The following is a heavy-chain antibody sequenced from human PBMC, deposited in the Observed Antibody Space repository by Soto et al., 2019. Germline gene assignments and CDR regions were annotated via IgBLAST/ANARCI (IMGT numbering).Heavy chain of an antibody. CDR2: IIPIFGTA. CDR3: ARANRLGIINYYYGMDV. CDR1: GGTFSSYA. V-gene: IGHV1-69*06. J-gene: IGHJ6*02. D-gene: IGHD7-27*01. Sequence: SVKVSCKASGGTFSSYAISCVRQSPLQWLEWMGGIIPIFGTANYAQKFQGRVTITADKSTSTAYMELSSLRSEDTAVYYCARANRLGIINYYYGMDVWGQGTTVTVSS.